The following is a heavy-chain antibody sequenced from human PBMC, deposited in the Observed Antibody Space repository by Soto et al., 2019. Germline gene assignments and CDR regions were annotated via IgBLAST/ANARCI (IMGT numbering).Heavy chain of an antibody. J-gene: IGHJ5*02. CDR2: IYHSGST. D-gene: IGHD1-7*01. V-gene: IGHV4-61*01. Sequence: SETLSLTCTVSGGSVRDGSYYWAWLRQPPGKGLEWIGHIYHSGSTIYNPSLKSRVTISIDTSKSQFSLNLNSMTAADTAVYYCAGYNWNYYFDPWGQGTLVTVSS. CDR1: GGSVRDGSYY. CDR3: AGYNWNYYFDP.